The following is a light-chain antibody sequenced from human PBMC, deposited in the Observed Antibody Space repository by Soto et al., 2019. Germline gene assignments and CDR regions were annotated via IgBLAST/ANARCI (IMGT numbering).Light chain of an antibody. V-gene: IGKV3-15*01. CDR3: QQYSKWPLT. CDR1: QSVSSN. CDR2: AAS. Sequence: EIVMTQSPATLSVSPGERATLSCRASQSVSSNLAWYQQKPGQAPRLLIYAASTRATGLPARFSGSGSWTEFTLTISSLQSEDFAVYYCQQYSKWPLTFGQGTKVEIK. J-gene: IGKJ1*01.